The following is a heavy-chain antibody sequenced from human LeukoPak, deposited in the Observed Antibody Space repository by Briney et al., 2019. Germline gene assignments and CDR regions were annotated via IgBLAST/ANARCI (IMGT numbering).Heavy chain of an antibody. CDR2: ISGSGSA. J-gene: IGHJ4*02. Sequence: PGGSLRLSCAASGFTISSYAMNWARQAPGKGLEWGSGISGSGSAYYADSVKGRFSISRDKSKNTVYLQMDSLRAEYTAVYYCAKRGAEVGASVAPGDYWGQGTLLTVSS. CDR3: AKRGAEVGASVAPGDY. CDR1: GFTISSYA. D-gene: IGHD1-26*01. V-gene: IGHV3-23*01.